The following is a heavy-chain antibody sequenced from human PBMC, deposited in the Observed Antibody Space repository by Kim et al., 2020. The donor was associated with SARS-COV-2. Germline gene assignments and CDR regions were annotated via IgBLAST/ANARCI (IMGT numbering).Heavy chain of an antibody. Sequence: GGSLRLSCAASGFTFSSYEMNWVRQAPGKGLEWVSYISSSGSTIYYADSVKGRFTISRDNAKNSLYLQMNSLRAEDTAVYYCARDYYDSSGYYYYYYYGVDVWGQGTTVTVSS. D-gene: IGHD3-22*01. V-gene: IGHV3-48*03. J-gene: IGHJ6*02. CDR3: ARDYYDSSGYYYYYYYGVDV. CDR2: ISSSGSTI. CDR1: GFTFSSYE.